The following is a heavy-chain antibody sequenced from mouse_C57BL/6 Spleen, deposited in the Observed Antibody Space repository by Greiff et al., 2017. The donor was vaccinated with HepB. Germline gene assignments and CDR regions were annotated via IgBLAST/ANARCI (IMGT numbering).Heavy chain of an antibody. CDR3: AREGSTMVTTGGFAY. D-gene: IGHD2-2*01. J-gene: IGHJ3*01. CDR1: GYAFSSYW. Sequence: QVQLQQSGAELVKPGASVKISCKASGYAFSSYWMNWVKQRPGKGLEWIGQIYPGDGDTNYNGKFKGKATLTADKSSSTAYMQLSSLTSEDSAVYFCAREGSTMVTTGGFAYWGQGTLVTVSA. CDR2: IYPGDGDT. V-gene: IGHV1-80*01.